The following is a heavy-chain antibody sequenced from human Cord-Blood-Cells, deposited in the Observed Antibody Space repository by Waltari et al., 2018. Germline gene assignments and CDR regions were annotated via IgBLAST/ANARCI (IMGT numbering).Heavy chain of an antibody. D-gene: IGHD6-13*01. Sequence: QVQLVQSGAEVKKPGASVKVSCKASGYTFTGYYMHWVRQAPGQGLEWMGWINPNSGGTNYAQKFQGWVTMTRDTAISTAYMELSRLRSDDTAVYYCARVSCRGSSCPFDYWGQGTLVTVSS. CDR3: ARVSCRGSSCPFDY. V-gene: IGHV1-2*04. CDR2: INPNSGGT. CDR1: GYTFTGYY. J-gene: IGHJ4*02.